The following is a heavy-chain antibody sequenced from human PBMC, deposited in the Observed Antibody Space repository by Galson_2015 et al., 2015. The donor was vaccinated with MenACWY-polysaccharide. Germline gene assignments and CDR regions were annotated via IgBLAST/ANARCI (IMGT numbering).Heavy chain of an antibody. CDR1: GGSISSSSYY. CDR3: AGNSAGALLDY. CDR2: IYYSGST. Sequence: LSLTCTVSGGSISSSSYYWGWIRQPPGKGLEWIGSIYYSGSTYYNPSLKSRVTISVDTSKNQFSLKLSSVTAADTAVYYCAGNSAGALLDYWGQGTLATVSS. J-gene: IGHJ4*02. V-gene: IGHV4-39*01. D-gene: IGHD4-23*01.